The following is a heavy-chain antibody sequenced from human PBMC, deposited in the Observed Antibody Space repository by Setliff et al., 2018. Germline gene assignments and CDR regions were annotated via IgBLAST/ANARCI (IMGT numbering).Heavy chain of an antibody. J-gene: IGHJ4*02. V-gene: IGHV3-23*01. CDR2: ISGSGSSA. CDR3: VKDRYCGGGSCLKDFEY. CDR1: GFTFSTYA. Sequence: PGGSLRLSCAASGFTFSTYAVSWVRQAPGKGLEWVSSISGSGSSAYYADSVKGRFTISRDNPKNTLFLQMNSLRAEDTAVYYCVKDRYCGGGSCLKDFEYWGQGTLVTVSS. D-gene: IGHD2-15*01.